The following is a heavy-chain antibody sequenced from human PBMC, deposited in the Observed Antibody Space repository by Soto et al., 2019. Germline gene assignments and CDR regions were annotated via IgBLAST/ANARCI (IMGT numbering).Heavy chain of an antibody. V-gene: IGHV1-69*12. D-gene: IGHD6-13*01. Sequence: QVQLVQSGAEVKKPGSSVKVSCKASGGTFSSYAISWVRQAPGQGLEWMGGIIPIFGTANYAQKFQGRVTITADESTRKAYMELSSLRSEDTAVYYCARIAQHERGIAAAGKDFDYWGQGTLVTVSS. J-gene: IGHJ4*02. CDR1: GGTFSSYA. CDR3: ARIAQHERGIAAAGKDFDY. CDR2: IIPIFGTA.